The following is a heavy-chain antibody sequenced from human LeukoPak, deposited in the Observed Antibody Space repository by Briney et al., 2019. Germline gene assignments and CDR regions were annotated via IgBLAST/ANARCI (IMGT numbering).Heavy chain of an antibody. J-gene: IGHJ4*02. V-gene: IGHV3-30*02. CDR3: VKGPVRGVITDY. CDR1: GFTFSSYG. CDR2: IRYDGSNK. D-gene: IGHD3-10*01. Sequence: GGSLRLSCAASGFTFSSYGMHWVRQAPGKGLEWVAFIRYDGSNKYYADSVKGRFTISRDNSKNTLYLQMNSLRAEDTAVYYCVKGPVRGVITDYWGQGTLVTVSS.